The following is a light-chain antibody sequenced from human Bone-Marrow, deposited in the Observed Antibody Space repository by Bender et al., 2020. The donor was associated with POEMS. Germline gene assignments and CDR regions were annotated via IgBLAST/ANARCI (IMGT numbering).Light chain of an antibody. J-gene: IGLJ3*02. Sequence: QSVLTQPPSVSGAPGQRVTFSCTGSSSNIGAGYDVHWYQHVPGAAPKLLIYGNTNRPSGVPDRFSGSKSGTSASLAISGLQSEDEADYYCAAWDDSLNGLWVFGGGTKLTVL. CDR2: GNT. CDR1: SSNIGAGYD. CDR3: AAWDDSLNGLWV. V-gene: IGLV1-50*01.